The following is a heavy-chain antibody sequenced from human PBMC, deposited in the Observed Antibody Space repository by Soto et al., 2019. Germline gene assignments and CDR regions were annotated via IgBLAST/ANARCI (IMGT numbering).Heavy chain of an antibody. J-gene: IGHJ3*02. CDR1: GGSISSGGYY. CDR2: IYYSGST. CDR3: ARDPQVRGYCSSTSCYKGGAFDI. D-gene: IGHD2-2*02. Sequence: PAETLSLTCTVSGGSISSGGYYWSWIRPHPGKGLEWVGYIYYSGSTYYNPSLKRRVTISVDTSNNQFSLKLSSVTAADTAVYYCARDPQVRGYCSSTSCYKGGAFDIWGQGTMVTVSS. V-gene: IGHV4-31*03.